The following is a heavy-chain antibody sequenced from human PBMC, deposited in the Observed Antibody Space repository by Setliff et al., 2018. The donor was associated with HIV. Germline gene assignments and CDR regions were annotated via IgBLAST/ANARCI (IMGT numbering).Heavy chain of an antibody. CDR1: GGSISSYY. CDR3: ARDRSNYGSGSSAYNWFDP. D-gene: IGHD3-10*01. V-gene: IGHV4-4*07. J-gene: IGHJ5*02. Sequence: PSETLSLTCTVSGGSISSYYWSWIRQPAGKGLEWIGRIYTSGSTNYNPSLKSRVTMSVDTSKNQFSLKLSSVTAADTAAYFCARDRSNYGSGSSAYNWFDPWGQGNQVTVSS. CDR2: IYTSGST.